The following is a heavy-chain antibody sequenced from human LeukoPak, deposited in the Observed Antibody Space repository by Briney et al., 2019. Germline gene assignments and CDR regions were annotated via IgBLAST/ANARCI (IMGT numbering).Heavy chain of an antibody. CDR1: GFTFSSYA. Sequence: GGSLRLSCAASGFTFSSYAMSWVRQAPGKGLEWVSAISGSGGSTYYADSVKGRFTISRDNSKNTLYLQMSSLRAEDTAVYYCAKGSYGDSPYWYFNLWGRGTLVTVSS. J-gene: IGHJ2*01. CDR3: AKGSYGDSPYWYFNL. V-gene: IGHV3-23*01. CDR2: ISGSGGST. D-gene: IGHD4-17*01.